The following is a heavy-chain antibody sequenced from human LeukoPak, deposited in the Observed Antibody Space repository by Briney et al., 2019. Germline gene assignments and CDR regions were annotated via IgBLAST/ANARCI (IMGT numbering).Heavy chain of an antibody. CDR1: GGSFSGYY. D-gene: IGHD3-22*01. CDR3: ARVGFRYYYDSSGYSHWFDP. CDR2: INHSGST. V-gene: IGHV4-34*01. J-gene: IGHJ5*02. Sequence: SETLSLTCAVYGGSFSGYYWSWIRQPPGKGLEWIGEINHSGSTNYNPSLKSRVTISVDTSKNQFSLKLSSVTAADTAVYYCARVGFRYYYDSSGYSHWFDPWGQGTLVTVSS.